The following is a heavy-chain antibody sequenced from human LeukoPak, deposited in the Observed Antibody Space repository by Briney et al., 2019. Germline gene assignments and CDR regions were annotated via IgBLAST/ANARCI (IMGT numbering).Heavy chain of an antibody. D-gene: IGHD3-10*01. J-gene: IGHJ4*02. V-gene: IGHV1-8*01. Sequence: ASVKVSCKASGYTFTSYDINWVRQATGQGLEWMGWMNPNSGNTGYAQKFQGRVTMTRNTSISTAYMELSSLRSEDTAVYYCARVLLWFGELLPDYWGQGTLVTVSS. CDR1: GYTFTSYD. CDR2: MNPNSGNT. CDR3: ARVLLWFGELLPDY.